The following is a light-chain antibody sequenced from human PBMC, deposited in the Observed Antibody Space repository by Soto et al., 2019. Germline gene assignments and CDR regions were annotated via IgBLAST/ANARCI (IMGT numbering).Light chain of an antibody. J-gene: IGLJ1*01. CDR1: SSDVGGYNF. Sequence: QSALTQPPSASGSPGQSVTISCTGTSSDVGGYNFVSWYQQHPGKAPKLMIYELNKRPSGVPDRFSGSKSGNPASLTVPWLQAEDWADYYCNSYAGSNHRYVFGTGTKVTGL. CDR3: NSYAGSNHRYV. V-gene: IGLV2-8*01. CDR2: ELN.